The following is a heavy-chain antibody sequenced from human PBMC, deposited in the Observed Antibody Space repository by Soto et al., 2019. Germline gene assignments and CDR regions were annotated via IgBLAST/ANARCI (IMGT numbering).Heavy chain of an antibody. J-gene: IGHJ4*02. CDR2: IYTSGST. Sequence: LSLACSVSGGSISSYYWSWIRQPAWKGLEWIGRIYTSGSTNYNPSLKSRVTISMDTSKNQVVLTVTDVDAADTGTYYCARMDMSIWRGGAFDYWGQGKQVTVSS. V-gene: IGHV4-4*07. D-gene: IGHD2-2*03. CDR3: ARMDMSIWRGGAFDY. CDR1: GGSISSYY.